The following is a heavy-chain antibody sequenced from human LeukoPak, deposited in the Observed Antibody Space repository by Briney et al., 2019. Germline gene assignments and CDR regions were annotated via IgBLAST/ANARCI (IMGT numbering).Heavy chain of an antibody. D-gene: IGHD3-22*01. Sequence: SETLSLTCTVSGGFISSSSYYWGWIRQPPGKGLEWIGSIYYSGSTYYNLSLKSRVTISVDTSKNQFSLKLSSVTAADTAVYYCARGGYYYDSRGYYYWGQGTLVTVSS. CDR2: IYYSGST. CDR1: GGFISSSSYY. CDR3: ARGGYYYDSRGYYY. J-gene: IGHJ4*02. V-gene: IGHV4-39*01.